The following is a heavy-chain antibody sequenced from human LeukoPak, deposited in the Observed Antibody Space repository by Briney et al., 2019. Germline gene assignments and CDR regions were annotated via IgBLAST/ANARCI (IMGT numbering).Heavy chain of an antibody. V-gene: IGHV1-3*01. J-gene: IGHJ4*01. Sequence: ASVKVSCRASGYTFTGNAMHWVRQAPGQRLEWMGWINAGNGNTKYSKKFQGRVTITRDTSATTVYMELSSLGSEDTAVYYCATEFWGSRRITYWGKGTLSPSPQ. CDR1: GYTFTGNA. D-gene: IGHD3-16*01. CDR3: ATEFWGSRRITY. CDR2: INAGNGNT.